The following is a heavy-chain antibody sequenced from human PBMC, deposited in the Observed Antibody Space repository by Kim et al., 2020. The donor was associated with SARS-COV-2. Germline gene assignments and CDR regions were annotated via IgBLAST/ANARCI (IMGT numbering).Heavy chain of an antibody. CDR1: GFTFDDYA. J-gene: IGHJ6*04. CDR2: ISWNSGSI. Sequence: GGSLRLSCAASGFTFDDYAMHWVRHAPGKGLEWVSGISWNSGSIGYADSVKGRFTIARDNAKNSLYLQMNSLRAEDTALYYCAKRPIAAADSFGYYGMDVGGKGTTVTVS. CDR3: AKRPIAAADSFGYYGMDV. D-gene: IGHD6-13*01. V-gene: IGHV3-9*01.